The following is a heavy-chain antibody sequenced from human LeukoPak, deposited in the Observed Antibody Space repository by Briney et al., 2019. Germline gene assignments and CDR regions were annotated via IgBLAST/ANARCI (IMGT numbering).Heavy chain of an antibody. CDR2: ISYDGSNK. CDR3: ARVTKSFPYADYDSSGELDY. J-gene: IGHJ4*02. CDR1: GFTFSSYA. V-gene: IGHV3-30-3*01. D-gene: IGHD3-22*01. Sequence: PGGSLRLSCAASGFTFSSYAMHWVRQAPGKGLEWVAVISYDGSNKYYADSVKGRFTISRDNSKNTLYLQMNSLRAEDTAVYYCARVTKSFPYADYDSSGELDYWGQGTLVTVSS.